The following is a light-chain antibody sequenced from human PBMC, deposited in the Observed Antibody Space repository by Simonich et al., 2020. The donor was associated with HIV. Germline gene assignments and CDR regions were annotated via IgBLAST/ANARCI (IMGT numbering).Light chain of an antibody. J-gene: IGKJ1*01. Sequence: DIQMTQSPSTLSASVGDRVTITCRASQSISSWLAWYQQTPGKAPKLLNYKASSLESGVPSRFSGSGSGTEFILTISSLQPEDFATYYCLQDYNYPRTFGRGTKVDIK. CDR1: QSISSW. V-gene: IGKV1-5*03. CDR2: KAS. CDR3: LQDYNYPRT.